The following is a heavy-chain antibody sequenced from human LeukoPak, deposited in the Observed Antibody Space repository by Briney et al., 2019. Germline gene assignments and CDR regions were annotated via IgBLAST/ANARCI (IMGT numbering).Heavy chain of an antibody. V-gene: IGHV3-23*01. D-gene: IGHD3-16*02. Sequence: GGSLRLSCAASGFTFSSYAMSWVRQAPGKGLEWVSAISGSGGSTYYADSVKGRFTTSRDNSKNTLYLQMNSLRAEDTAVYYCAKDLYMITFGGVIPNFDYWGQGTLVTVSS. CDR1: GFTFSSYA. CDR2: ISGSGGST. J-gene: IGHJ4*02. CDR3: AKDLYMITFGGVIPNFDY.